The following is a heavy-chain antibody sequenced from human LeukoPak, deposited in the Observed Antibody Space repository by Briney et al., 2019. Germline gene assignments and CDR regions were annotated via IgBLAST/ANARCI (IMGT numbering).Heavy chain of an antibody. CDR3: ARGYRLDY. D-gene: IGHD2-2*01. V-gene: IGHV4-59*01. CDR2: IYYSGST. J-gene: IGHJ4*02. Sequence: SETLCLTCTVSGGSISSYYWSWIRQPPGKGLEWIGYIYYSGSTNYNPSLKSRVTISVDTSKNQFSLKLSSVTAADTAVYYCARGYRLDYWGQGTLVTVSS. CDR1: GGSISSYY.